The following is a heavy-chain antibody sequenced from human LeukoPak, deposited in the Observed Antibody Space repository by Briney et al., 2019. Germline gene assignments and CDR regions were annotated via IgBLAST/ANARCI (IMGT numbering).Heavy chain of an antibody. Sequence: PGGSLGLSCTASGFTFSRSWMDWVRQAPGKGLEWVANIKEDGSQTYYMDSVRGRFTIARDNAKNSLYLQMNRLRDEDTAVYYCARDQGWLEFDYWGQGALATVSA. D-gene: IGHD5-12*01. J-gene: IGHJ4*02. CDR1: GFTFSRSW. V-gene: IGHV3-7*01. CDR2: IKEDGSQT. CDR3: ARDQGWLEFDY.